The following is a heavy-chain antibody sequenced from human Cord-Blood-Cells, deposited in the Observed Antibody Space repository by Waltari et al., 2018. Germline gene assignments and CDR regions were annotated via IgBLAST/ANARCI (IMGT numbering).Heavy chain of an antibody. Sequence: QVQLQESGPGLVKPSGTLSLTCAVSGGSITSSNWWSWVRQAPGKGLEWVAVISYDGSNKYYADSVKGRFTISRDNSKNTLYLQMNSLRAEDTAVYYCASTPRAAGDYWGQGTLVTVSS. J-gene: IGHJ4*02. V-gene: IGHV3-30*03. CDR2: ISYDGSNK. D-gene: IGHD6-13*01. CDR3: ASTPRAAGDY. CDR1: GGSITSSNW.